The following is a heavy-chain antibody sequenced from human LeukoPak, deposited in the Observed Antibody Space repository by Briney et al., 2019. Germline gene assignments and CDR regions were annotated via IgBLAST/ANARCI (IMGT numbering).Heavy chain of an antibody. D-gene: IGHD6-13*01. CDR2: ISWNSGSI. CDR3: AKDIGGTYSSSWYDAFDI. V-gene: IGHV3-9*01. CDR1: GFTFDDYA. J-gene: IGHJ3*02. Sequence: PGGSLRLSCAASGFTFDDYAMHWVRQAPGKGLEWVSGISWNSGSIGYADSVKGRFTISRDNAKNSLYLQMNSLRAEDTALYYCAKDIGGTYSSSWYDAFDIWGQGTMVTVSS.